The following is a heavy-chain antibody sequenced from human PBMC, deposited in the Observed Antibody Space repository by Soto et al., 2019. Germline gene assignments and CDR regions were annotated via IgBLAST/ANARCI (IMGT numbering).Heavy chain of an antibody. CDR3: ARDGRSSYSSGWYYFDY. D-gene: IGHD6-19*01. Sequence: SETLSLTCSVSGGSISSGGYYWSWIRQHPGKGLEWIGYIYYSGSTYYNPSLKSRVTISVKTSKNQFSLKLSSVTAADTAVYYCARDGRSSYSSGWYYFDYWGQGTLVTAPQ. CDR1: GGSISSGGYY. V-gene: IGHV4-31*03. CDR2: IYYSGST. J-gene: IGHJ4*02.